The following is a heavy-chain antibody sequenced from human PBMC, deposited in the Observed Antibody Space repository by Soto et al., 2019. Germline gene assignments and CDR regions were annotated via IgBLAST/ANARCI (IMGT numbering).Heavy chain of an antibody. J-gene: IGHJ6*02. V-gene: IGHV1-69*06. CDR3: AIDRIHLRLGKDSFNGMDV. CDR2: IVPRFGSP. Sequence: QVQLVQSGAELRKPGSSLRVSCKASGGTFSDFAFSWVPQAPGQGLEWMGGIVPRFGSPNYAQKFGGRVTISADTSTSAVYMEVSSLRFDDTAVYFCAIDRIHLRLGKDSFNGMDVWGQWTTITVSS. CDR1: GGTFSDFA. D-gene: IGHD3-16*01.